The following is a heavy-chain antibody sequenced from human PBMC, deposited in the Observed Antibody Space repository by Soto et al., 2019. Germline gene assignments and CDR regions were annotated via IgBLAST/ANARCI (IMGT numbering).Heavy chain of an antibody. CDR3: AKDAIMVSRCFYYFDC. Sequence: PGGSLRLSCVASGFISSSYAMHWVRQAPGKGLEWVSGISGSGGATSYADSVKGRFAVSRDNSKNTLYLQMNSLRAEDTAVYYCAKDAIMVSRCFYYFDCWCQGNPV. V-gene: IGHV3-23*01. CDR1: GFISSSYA. J-gene: IGHJ4*02. D-gene: IGHD6-13*01. CDR2: ISGSGGAT.